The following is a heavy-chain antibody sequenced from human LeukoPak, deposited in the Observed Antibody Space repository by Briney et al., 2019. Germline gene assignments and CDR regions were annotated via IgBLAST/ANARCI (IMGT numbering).Heavy chain of an antibody. D-gene: IGHD5-24*01. J-gene: IGHJ5*02. V-gene: IGHV1-18*01. CDR3: ARDNSVRDEAWWFNP. CDR2: ISAYNGNT. CDR1: GYTFTSYG. Sequence: ASVKVSCKASGYTFTSYGISWVRQAPGQGLEWMGWISAYNGNTNYAQKLQGRVAMTTDTSTSTAYMELRSLRSEDTAVYYCARDNSVRDEAWWFNPWGQGTLVTVSS.